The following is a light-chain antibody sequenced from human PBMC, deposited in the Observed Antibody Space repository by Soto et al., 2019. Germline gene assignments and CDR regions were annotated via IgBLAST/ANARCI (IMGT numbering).Light chain of an antibody. CDR3: QHYNTWPWT. Sequence: EIVLTQSPGTLSLSPGDRATLSCRASQSVSSHLSWYQQKPGQAPRLLIYGASTRATGSPARFSGSGSGTEFTLTISSLQSEDFAVYYCQHYNTWPWTFGQGTKVDIK. J-gene: IGKJ1*01. CDR2: GAS. V-gene: IGKV3-15*01. CDR1: QSVSSH.